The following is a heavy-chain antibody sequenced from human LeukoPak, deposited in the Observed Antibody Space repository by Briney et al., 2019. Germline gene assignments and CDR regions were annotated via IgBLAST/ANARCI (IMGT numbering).Heavy chain of an antibody. V-gene: IGHV3-7*03. J-gene: IGHJ3*01. CDR1: GFTFSGFW. D-gene: IGHD6-6*01. CDR2: INSDGSEG. CDR3: ARSSYSSSSSV. Sequence: GGSLRLSCAVSGFTFSGFWMSWSRQAPGKGLEWVASINSDGSEGYYADVVKGRFTISRDNAKNSLYLQINSLRAEDTAAYYCARSSYSSSSSVWGQGTMVTVSS.